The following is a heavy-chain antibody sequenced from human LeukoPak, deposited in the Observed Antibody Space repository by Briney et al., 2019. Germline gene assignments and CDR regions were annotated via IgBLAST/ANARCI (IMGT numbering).Heavy chain of an antibody. J-gene: IGHJ4*02. CDR2: INQNGNEK. V-gene: IGHV3-7*01. D-gene: IGHD5-18*01. CDR1: GFTFSSYS. Sequence: QAGGSLRLSCAASGFTFSSYSMNWVRQAPGKGLEWVAIINQNGNEKYYVDSVKGRFSISRDNAENSPSLQMNSLRAEDTAVYYCVLGYTYGYLFDYWGQGTLVTVSS. CDR3: VLGYTYGYLFDY.